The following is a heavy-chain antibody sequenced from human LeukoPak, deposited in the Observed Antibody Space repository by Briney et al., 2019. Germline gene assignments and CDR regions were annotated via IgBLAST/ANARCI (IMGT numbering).Heavy chain of an antibody. Sequence: GGSLRLSCAASGFTFSNYEMNWVRQAPGKGLELVSVIYSGGETYYSDSVKGRFTISRDNSKNTLYLQMNSLRAEDTAVYYCASGRWNDGIAKWGQGTLVTVSS. J-gene: IGHJ4*02. D-gene: IGHD1-1*01. CDR3: ASGRWNDGIAK. CDR1: GFTFSNYE. V-gene: IGHV3-53*01. CDR2: IYSGGET.